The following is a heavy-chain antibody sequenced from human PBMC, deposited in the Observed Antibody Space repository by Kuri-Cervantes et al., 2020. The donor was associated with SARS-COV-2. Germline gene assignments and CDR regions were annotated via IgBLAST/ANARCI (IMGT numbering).Heavy chain of an antibody. J-gene: IGHJ3*02. CDR3: ARPQGYCSGGSCPDAFDI. CDR1: GFTFSSYA. CDR2: ISYDGSNK. V-gene: IGHV3-30-3*01. Sequence: GESLKISCAASGFTFSSYAMHWVRQAPGKGLEWVAVISYDGSNKYYADSVKGRFTISRANSKNTLYLQMNSLRAEDTAVYYCARPQGYCSGGSCPDAFDIWGQGTMVTVSS. D-gene: IGHD2-15*01.